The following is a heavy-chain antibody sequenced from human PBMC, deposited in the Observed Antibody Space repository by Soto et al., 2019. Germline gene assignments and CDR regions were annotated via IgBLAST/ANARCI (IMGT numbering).Heavy chain of an antibody. J-gene: IGHJ5*02. D-gene: IGHD5-18*01. V-gene: IGHV3-48*03. CDR3: ASLWGRQLWLPPP. CDR1: GFTFSNYE. Sequence: GGSLRLSCAASGFTFSNYEMNWVRQAPGKGLEWVSNIDSSGGTIYYADSVKGRFTISRDNAKNSLYLQMNSLRVEDTAVYYCASLWGRQLWLPPPWGQGTQVTVSS. CDR2: IDSSGGTI.